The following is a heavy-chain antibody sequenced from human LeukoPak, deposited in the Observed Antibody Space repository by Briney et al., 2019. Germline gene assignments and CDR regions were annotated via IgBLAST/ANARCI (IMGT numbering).Heavy chain of an antibody. V-gene: IGHV3-21*04. CDR2: ISSSSSYI. Sequence: GGSLRLSCAASGFTFSSYSMNWVRQAPGKGLEWVSSISSSSSYIYYADSVKGRFTISRDNSKNTLYLQMNSLRAEDTAVYYCATPKQQPPHFQHWGQGTLVTVSS. J-gene: IGHJ1*01. CDR3: ATPKQQPPHFQH. CDR1: GFTFSSYS. D-gene: IGHD6-13*01.